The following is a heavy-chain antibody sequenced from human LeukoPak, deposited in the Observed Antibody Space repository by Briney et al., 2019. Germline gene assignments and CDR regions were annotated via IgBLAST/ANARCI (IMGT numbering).Heavy chain of an antibody. D-gene: IGHD4-11*01. J-gene: IGHJ6*02. CDR2: IYYSGST. Sequence: SETLSLTCTVSGGSISSYYWSWIRQPPGKGLEWIGYIYYSGSTNYNPSLKSRVTISVDTSKNQFSLKLSSVTAADTAVYYCARYSKIYYYYGMDVWGQGTTVTVSS. CDR3: ARYSKIYYYYGMDV. V-gene: IGHV4-59*08. CDR1: GGSISSYY.